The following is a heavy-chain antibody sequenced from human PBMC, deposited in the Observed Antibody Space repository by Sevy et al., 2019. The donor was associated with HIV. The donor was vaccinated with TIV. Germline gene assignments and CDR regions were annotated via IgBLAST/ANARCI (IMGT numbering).Heavy chain of an antibody. CDR3: AKGGGVYCSGDGYYKFDS. CDR2: FSGRGGYT. CDR1: GFTLSNDA. D-gene: IGHD2-21*01. J-gene: IGHJ4*02. Sequence: GGSLRLSCVASGFTLSNDAVTWVRQAPGKGLEWVSVFSGRGGYTYYADSVKGRFSISSDISKNTVYLQMSSLTVDDTAVYYCAKGGGVYCSGDGYYKFDSWGQGTLVTVSS. V-gene: IGHV3-23*01.